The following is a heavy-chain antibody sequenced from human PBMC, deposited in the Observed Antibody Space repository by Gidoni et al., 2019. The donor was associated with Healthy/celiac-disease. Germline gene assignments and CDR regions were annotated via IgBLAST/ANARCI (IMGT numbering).Heavy chain of an antibody. D-gene: IGHD4-17*01. J-gene: IGHJ6*03. Sequence: EVQLVQSGAEVKKPGESLKISCKGSGYSFTSYWIGWVRQMPGKGLEWMGIIYPGDSDTRYSPSFQGQVTISADKSISTAYLQWSSLKASDTAMYYCARHLGRATTVTTWVVGPRRSGDYYYYMDVWGKGTTVTVSS. V-gene: IGHV5-51*01. CDR3: ARHLGRATTVTTWVVGPRRSGDYYYYMDV. CDR2: IYPGDSDT. CDR1: GYSFTSYW.